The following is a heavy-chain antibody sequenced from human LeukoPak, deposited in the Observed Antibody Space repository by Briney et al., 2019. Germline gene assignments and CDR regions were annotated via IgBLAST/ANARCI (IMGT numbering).Heavy chain of an antibody. CDR1: GFTFSSYA. CDR2: ISCDGSNK. J-gene: IGHJ4*02. D-gene: IGHD5-18*01. V-gene: IGHV3-30*04. Sequence: GGSLRLSCAASGFTFSSYAMHWVRQAPGKGLEWVAVISCDGSNKYYADSVKGRFTISRDNSKNTLYLQMNSLRAEDTAVYYCARSSSGYSYGYNFDYWGQGTLVTVSS. CDR3: ARSSSGYSYGYNFDY.